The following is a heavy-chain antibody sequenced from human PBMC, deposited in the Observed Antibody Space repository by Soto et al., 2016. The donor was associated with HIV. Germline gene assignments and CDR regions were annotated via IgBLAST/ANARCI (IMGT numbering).Heavy chain of an antibody. D-gene: IGHD2-21*02. V-gene: IGHV3-30*04. Sequence: VQLVESGGGVVQPGRSLRLSCAASGFTFSSYAMHWVRQAPGKGLEWVSVLSYDGNNEYYADSVKGRFSISRDNSKNTLYLQMNSLRPEDSAVYYCARTVTATDPPFDYWGQGTLVAVSS. J-gene: IGHJ4*02. CDR2: LSYDGNNE. CDR1: GFTFSSYA. CDR3: ARTVTATDPPFDY.